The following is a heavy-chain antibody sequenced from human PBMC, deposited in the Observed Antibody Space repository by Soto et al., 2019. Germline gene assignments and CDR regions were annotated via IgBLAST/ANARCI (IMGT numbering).Heavy chain of an antibody. CDR2: VSSSSSYI. J-gene: IGHJ4*02. Sequence: GGSLRLSCAASGFTFSSYSMNWVRQAPGKGLEWVSSVSSSSSYIYYADSVKGRFTISRDNAKNSLYLQMNSLRAEDTAVYYCASLGLNTSCYGYWGQGTLVTVSS. CDR1: GFTFSSYS. D-gene: IGHD2-2*01. V-gene: IGHV3-21*01. CDR3: ASLGLNTSCYGY.